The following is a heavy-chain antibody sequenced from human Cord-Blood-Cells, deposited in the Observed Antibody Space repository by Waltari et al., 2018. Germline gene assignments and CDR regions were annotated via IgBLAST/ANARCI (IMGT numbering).Heavy chain of an antibody. V-gene: IGHV3-30*02. CDR2: IRYDGSNK. Sequence: QVQLVESGGGVVQPGGSLRLSCAASGFTFSRYGMHWFRQAPGKGPEWVAFIRYDGSNKYYADSVKGRFTISRDNSKNTLYLQMNSLRAEDTAVYYCAKDRGIAARPAYYFDYWGQGTLVTVSS. J-gene: IGHJ4*02. CDR1: GFTFSRYG. D-gene: IGHD6-6*01. CDR3: AKDRGIAARPAYYFDY.